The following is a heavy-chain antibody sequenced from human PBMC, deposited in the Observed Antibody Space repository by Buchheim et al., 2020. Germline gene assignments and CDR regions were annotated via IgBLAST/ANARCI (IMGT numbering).Heavy chain of an antibody. CDR3: ARRLGYCSGGSCYEFDP. CDR1: GGSISSSSYY. D-gene: IGHD2-15*01. Sequence: QLQLQESGPGLVKPSETLSLTCTVSGGSISSSSYYWGWIRQPPGKGLEWIGSIYYSGSTYYNPSLKSRVTISVDTSKNQFSLKLSSVTAADTAVYYCARRLGYCSGGSCYEFDPWGQGTL. CDR2: IYYSGST. V-gene: IGHV4-39*01. J-gene: IGHJ5*02.